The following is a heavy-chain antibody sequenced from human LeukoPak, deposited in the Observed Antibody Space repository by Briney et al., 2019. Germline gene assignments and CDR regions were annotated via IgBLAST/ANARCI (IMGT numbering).Heavy chain of an antibody. J-gene: IGHJ4*02. CDR3: AGHHPRNTVDF. D-gene: IGHD2-8*02. CDR2: ISDIGSI. V-gene: IGHV4-59*08. Sequence: SETLSLTCTVSGGSISSYYWSWIRQPPGKGLEWIAYISDIGSINYNPSLKSRVTISLETSTNKFSLKLSSVTAADTAVYYCAGHHPRNTVDFWGQGTLVTVSS. CDR1: GGSISSYY.